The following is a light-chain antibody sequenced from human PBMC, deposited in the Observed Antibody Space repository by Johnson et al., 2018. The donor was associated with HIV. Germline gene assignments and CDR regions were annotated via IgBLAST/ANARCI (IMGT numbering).Light chain of an antibody. V-gene: IGLV1-51*02. CDR3: GTWDSSLSAYV. CDR2: ENN. Sequence: QSVLTQPPSVSAAPGQKVTISCSGSSSNIGNNYVSWYQQLPGTATKLLIYENNKRPSGIPDRFSASKSGTSATLGITGLQTGDEADYYCGTWDSSLSAYVFGTGTKVTVL. J-gene: IGLJ1*01. CDR1: SSNIGNNY.